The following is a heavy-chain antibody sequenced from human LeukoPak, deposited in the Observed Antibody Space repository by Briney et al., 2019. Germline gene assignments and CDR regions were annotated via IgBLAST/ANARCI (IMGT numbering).Heavy chain of an antibody. D-gene: IGHD5-18*01. CDR1: GGSFSGYY. CDR3: ARTTEGGYTYDYFYYYYMDV. CDR2: INHSGST. J-gene: IGHJ6*03. V-gene: IGHV4-34*01. Sequence: PSETLSLTCAVYGGSFSGYYWSWIRQLPGKGLEWIGEINHSGSTNCNPSLKSRVTISVDTSKNQFSLKLSSVTAADTAVYYCARTTEGGYTYDYFYYYYMDVWGKGTTVTISS.